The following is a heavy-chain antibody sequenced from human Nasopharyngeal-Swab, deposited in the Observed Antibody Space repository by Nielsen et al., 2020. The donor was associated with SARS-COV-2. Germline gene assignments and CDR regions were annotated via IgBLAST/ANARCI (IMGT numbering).Heavy chain of an antibody. Sequence: ASVKVSCKASGYTFTSYGIIWVRQPPGQGLEWMGWISAYNGNTNYAQKLQGRVTMTTDTSTSTAYMELRSLRSDDTAVYYCARDLTMIDAFDIWGQGTMVTVSS. D-gene: IGHD3-22*01. V-gene: IGHV1-18*01. CDR1: GYTFTSYG. J-gene: IGHJ3*02. CDR2: ISAYNGNT. CDR3: ARDLTMIDAFDI.